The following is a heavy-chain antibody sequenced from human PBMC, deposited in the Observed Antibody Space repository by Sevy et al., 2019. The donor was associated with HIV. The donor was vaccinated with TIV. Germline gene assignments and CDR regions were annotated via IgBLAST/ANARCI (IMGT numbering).Heavy chain of an antibody. V-gene: IGHV3-48*02. CDR2: ISSSSSTI. J-gene: IGHJ4*02. CDR1: GFTFSSYS. Sequence: GGSLRLSCAASGFTFSSYSMNWVRQAPGKGLEWVSYISSSSSTIYYADSVKGRFTITRDNAKNSLYLQMNSLRDEDTAVYYCEREESSSWSSFDYWGQGTLVTVSS. CDR3: EREESSSWSSFDY. D-gene: IGHD6-13*01.